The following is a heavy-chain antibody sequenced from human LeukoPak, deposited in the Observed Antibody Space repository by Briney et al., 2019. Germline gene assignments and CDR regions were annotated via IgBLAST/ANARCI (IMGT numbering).Heavy chain of an antibody. J-gene: IGHJ4*02. Sequence: GSLRLSCAASGFTFSSYAMSWVRQAPGKGLEWVSAISGSGGSTYYADSVKGRFTISRDNSKNTLHLQMNSLRAEDTAVYYCAKDATGRLLWFGESIPLGYWGQGTLVTVSS. CDR3: AKDATGRLLWFGESIPLGY. V-gene: IGHV3-23*01. CDR2: ISGSGGST. D-gene: IGHD3-10*01. CDR1: GFTFSSYA.